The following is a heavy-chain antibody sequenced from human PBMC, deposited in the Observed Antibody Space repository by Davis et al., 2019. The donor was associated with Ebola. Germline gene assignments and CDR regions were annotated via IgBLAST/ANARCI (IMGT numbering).Heavy chain of an antibody. CDR1: GFTFSSYA. Sequence: GESLKISCAASGFTFSSYAMSWVRQAPGKGLEWVSGISGSGDSTYYADSVKGRFTISRDNSKNTLYLQMNSLRAEDTAVYYCAKGGATVTIEFDYWGQGTLVTVSS. CDR2: ISGSGDST. J-gene: IGHJ4*02. CDR3: AKGGATVTIEFDY. V-gene: IGHV3-23*01. D-gene: IGHD4-17*01.